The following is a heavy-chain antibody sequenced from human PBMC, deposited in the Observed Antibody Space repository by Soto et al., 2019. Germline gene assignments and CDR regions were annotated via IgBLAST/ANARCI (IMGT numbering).Heavy chain of an antibody. CDR2: ISSNGGSI. CDR1: GFTFSSYA. CDR3: AREGYCSSTSCYSFDY. V-gene: IGHV3-64*01. Sequence: EVQLVESGGGLVQPGGSLRLSCAASGFTFSSYAMHWVRQAPGKGLEYVSAISSNGGSIYYANSVKGRFTISRDNSKNTLYLQMGSLRAEDMAVYYCAREGYCSSTSCYSFDYWGQGTLVTVSS. J-gene: IGHJ4*02. D-gene: IGHD2-2*01.